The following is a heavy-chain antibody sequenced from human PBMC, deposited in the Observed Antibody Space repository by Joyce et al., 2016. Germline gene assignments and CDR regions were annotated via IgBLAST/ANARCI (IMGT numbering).Heavy chain of an antibody. V-gene: IGHV3-13*05. J-gene: IGHJ3*02. CDR3: ARERGGGMSAFDI. D-gene: IGHD3-16*01. CDR2: IGTAGYP. CDR1: GFTFSAYE. Sequence: EVQLVEAGGALVQPGGSLRLSCAASGFTFSAYEIHWVRQTTGKGLEWVSAIGTAGYPYDAGSVKGRFTISRENAKSSLFLQMNSLRAEDTAVYYCARERGGGMSAFDIWGQGTMVTVSS.